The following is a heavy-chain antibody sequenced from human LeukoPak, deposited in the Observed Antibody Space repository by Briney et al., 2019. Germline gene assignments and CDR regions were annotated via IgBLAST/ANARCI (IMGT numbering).Heavy chain of an antibody. V-gene: IGHV1-46*01. CDR3: ARDGNDPTAPIDI. J-gene: IGHJ3*02. Sequence: ASVKVSCKASGYTFTSYYMHWVRQAPGQGLEWMGIINPSGGSTNYAQKLQGRVTMTTDTSTSTAYMELRSLRSDDTAVYYCARDGNDPTAPIDIWGQGTMVTVSS. CDR2: INPSGGST. D-gene: IGHD2-21*02. CDR1: GYTFTSYY.